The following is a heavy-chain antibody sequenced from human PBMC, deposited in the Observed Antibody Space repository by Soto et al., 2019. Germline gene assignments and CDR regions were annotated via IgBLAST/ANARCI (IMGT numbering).Heavy chain of an antibody. Sequence: QVQLVQSGAEVKKPGSSVKVSCKASGGAFTNDIITWVRQAPGQGLEWMGRIIPLLDITNYAQKFQGRVTIPADKSTRTAYMELNSLISDDTAVYYCARDSPIGSTFSGYDAIDYWGQGTLVTVSS. CDR2: IIPLLDIT. D-gene: IGHD5-12*01. J-gene: IGHJ4*02. CDR3: ARDSPIGSTFSGYDAIDY. V-gene: IGHV1-69*08. CDR1: GGAFTNDI.